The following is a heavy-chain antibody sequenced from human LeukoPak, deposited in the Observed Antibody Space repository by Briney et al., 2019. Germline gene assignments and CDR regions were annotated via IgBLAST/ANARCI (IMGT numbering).Heavy chain of an antibody. V-gene: IGHV3-23*01. J-gene: IGHJ4*02. D-gene: IGHD4-17*01. Sequence: GGSLRFSFAASGFTFSSYAMSWVRQAPGKGLEWVSAISGSGGSTYYADSVKGRFTISRDNSKNTLYLQMNSLRAEDTAVYYCAKDDLFRTSRHNYGDYLGRYYFDYWGQGTLVTVSS. CDR3: AKDDLFRTSRHNYGDYLGRYYFDY. CDR2: ISGSGGST. CDR1: GFTFSSYA.